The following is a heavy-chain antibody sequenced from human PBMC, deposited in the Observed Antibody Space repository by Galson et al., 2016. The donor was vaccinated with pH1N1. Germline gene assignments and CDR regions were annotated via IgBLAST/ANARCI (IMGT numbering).Heavy chain of an antibody. J-gene: IGHJ4*02. Sequence: SLRLSCAASGFIFGDYRMSWVRQAPGKGLEWVANIKEDGSEKYYVDSVTGRFTVSRDNAKESLFLQMDSLRVEDTAVYYCARVSSWYYVDFWGQGTLITVSS. CDR3: ARVSSWYYVDF. D-gene: IGHD6-13*01. V-gene: IGHV3-7*01. CDR1: GFIFGDYR. CDR2: IKEDGSEK.